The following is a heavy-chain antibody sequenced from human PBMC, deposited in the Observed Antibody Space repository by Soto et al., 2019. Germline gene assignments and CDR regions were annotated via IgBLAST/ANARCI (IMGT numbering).Heavy chain of an antibody. J-gene: IGHJ4*02. CDR3: ARVGGVRSGSYTHAFDD. D-gene: IGHD1-26*01. CDR1: GGTFSSYA. Sequence: QVQLVQSGAEVKKPGSSVKVSCKASGGTFSSYAISWVRQAPGQGLEWMGGIIPIFGTANYAQKFQGRVTITADESTSTAYLELSSLRSEDTALYYCARVGGVRSGSYTHAFDDWGQGTLVTVSS. V-gene: IGHV1-69*01. CDR2: IIPIFGTA.